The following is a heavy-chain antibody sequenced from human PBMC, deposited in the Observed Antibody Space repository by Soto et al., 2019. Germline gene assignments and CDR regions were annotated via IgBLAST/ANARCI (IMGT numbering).Heavy chain of an antibody. CDR2: ISAYNGNT. CDR3: ARVPALPSYYYILTAYPLSQTPDY. CDR1: GYTFTSYG. J-gene: IGHJ4*02. V-gene: IGHV1-18*01. D-gene: IGHD3-9*01. Sequence: ASVKVSCKASGYTFTSYGISWVRQAPGQGLEWMGWISAYNGNTNYAQKLQGRVTMTTDTSTSTAYMELRSLRSDDTAVYYCARVPALPSYYYILTAYPLSQTPDYWRQGTLVTVS.